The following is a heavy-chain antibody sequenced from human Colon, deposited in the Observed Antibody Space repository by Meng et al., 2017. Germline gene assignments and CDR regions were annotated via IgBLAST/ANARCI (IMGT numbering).Heavy chain of an antibody. CDR2: INPRTGDT. Sequence: QVQQVQPGAEVNKLGSSVTVSCKASGYTLYIHWVRLRPGEGLEWMGRINPRTGDTKSAQSFQGRVTMTQDTSTTTFSMDLRSLTTDDAAIYFCARESADGGSFDLWGQGTLVTVSS. CDR3: ARESADGGSFDL. J-gene: IGHJ4*02. V-gene: IGHV1-2*06. D-gene: IGHD2-15*01. CDR1: GYTLY.